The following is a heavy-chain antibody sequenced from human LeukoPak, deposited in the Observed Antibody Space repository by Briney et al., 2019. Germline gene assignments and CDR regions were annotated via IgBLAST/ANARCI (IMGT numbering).Heavy chain of an antibody. V-gene: IGHV5-51*01. CDR2: IYPGDSDT. D-gene: IGHD3-9*01. Sequence: GESLKISCKGSGYSFPSYWIGWVRQMPGKGLEWMGIIYPGDSDTRYSPSFQGQVTISADKSISTAYLQWSSLKASDTAMYYCATYYDILTGPPDAFDIWGQGTMVTVSS. J-gene: IGHJ3*02. CDR1: GYSFPSYW. CDR3: ATYYDILTGPPDAFDI.